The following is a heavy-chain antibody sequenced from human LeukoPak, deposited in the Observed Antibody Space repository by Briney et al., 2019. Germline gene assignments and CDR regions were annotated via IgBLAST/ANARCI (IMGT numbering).Heavy chain of an antibody. D-gene: IGHD3-10*01. CDR1: GYTFTGYY. CDR3: ARVQLLWFGEPLDY. V-gene: IGHV1-2*02. Sequence: ASVKVSCKASGYTFTGYYMHWVRQAPGQGLEWMGWINPNSGGTNHAQKFQGRVTMTRDTSISTAYMELSSLRSEDTAVYYCARVQLLWFGEPLDYWGQGTLVTVSS. J-gene: IGHJ4*02. CDR2: INPNSGGT.